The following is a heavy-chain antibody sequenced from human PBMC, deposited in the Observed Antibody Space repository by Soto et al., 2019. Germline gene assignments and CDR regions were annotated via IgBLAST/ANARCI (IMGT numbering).Heavy chain of an antibody. CDR1: IGSFSGYY. Sequence: SETLSLTCAVYIGSFSGYYGSWIRQTPGKGLEWIGEINHSGSTNYNPSLKSRVTISVDTSKNQFSLKLSSVTAADTAGYYCASQQWVAACYYYYYYGMDVWGQGTTVTVSS. D-gene: IGHD2-15*01. CDR3: ASQQWVAACYYYYYYGMDV. V-gene: IGHV4-34*01. CDR2: INHSGST. J-gene: IGHJ6*02.